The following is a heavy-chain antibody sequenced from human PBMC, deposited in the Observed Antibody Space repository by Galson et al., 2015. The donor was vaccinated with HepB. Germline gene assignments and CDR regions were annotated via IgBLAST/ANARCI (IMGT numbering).Heavy chain of an antibody. J-gene: IGHJ4*02. CDR2: ISYDGSNK. CDR3: ARDFNLYCSSTSCPTDY. CDR1: GFTFSSYA. Sequence: SLRLSCAASGFTFSSYAMHWVRQAPGKGLEWVAVISYDGSNKYYADSVKGRFTISRDNSKNTLYLQMNSLRAEDTAVYYCARDFNLYCSSTSCPTDYWGQGTLVTVSS. D-gene: IGHD2-2*01. V-gene: IGHV3-30-3*01.